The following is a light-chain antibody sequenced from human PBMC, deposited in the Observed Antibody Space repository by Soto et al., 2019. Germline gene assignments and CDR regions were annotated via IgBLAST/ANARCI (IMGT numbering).Light chain of an antibody. Sequence: QSVLTQPPSLSGALGQRVAISCTGTSSNIGDGYDVHWYQQIAGTAPKLLIFGNTNRPSGVPDRFSGSKSGASASLDITGLQADDEADYYCQSYDNILGGKVVFGGGTKLTVL. CDR1: SSNIGDGYD. V-gene: IGLV1-40*01. CDR3: QSYDNILGGKVV. J-gene: IGLJ2*01. CDR2: GNT.